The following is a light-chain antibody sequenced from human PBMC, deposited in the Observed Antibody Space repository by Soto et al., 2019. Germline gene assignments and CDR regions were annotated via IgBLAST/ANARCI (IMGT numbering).Light chain of an antibody. CDR3: QKYDSLPLT. J-gene: IGKJ3*01. Sequence: DIQMTQSPSSLSASVGDRVTISCQASQDISNYLNWYQHKEGKAPKLLIYDASNLETGAPSRFSGSGPGTDFTLTISSLQPEDIATYYCQKYDSLPLTFGPGTKVDIK. CDR1: QDISNY. V-gene: IGKV1-33*01. CDR2: DAS.